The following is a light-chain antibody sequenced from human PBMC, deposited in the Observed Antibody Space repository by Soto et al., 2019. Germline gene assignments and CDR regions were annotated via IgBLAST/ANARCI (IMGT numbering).Light chain of an antibody. CDR2: GAS. J-gene: IGKJ1*01. Sequence: EIVMTPSPGTLSVSPVERATLSCRASQSISGNLVWYQQKPGQAPRLLIYGASTRATGIPARFSGSGSGTGFTLTISSLQSEDFAVYYCHQRSNWWTFGQGTKVDIK. CDR3: HQRSNWWT. CDR1: QSISGN. V-gene: IGKV3-15*01.